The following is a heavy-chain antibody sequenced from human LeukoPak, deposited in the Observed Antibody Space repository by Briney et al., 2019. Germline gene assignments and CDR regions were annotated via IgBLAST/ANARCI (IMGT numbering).Heavy chain of an antibody. CDR2: INPSGGST. J-gene: IGHJ4*02. CDR3: ARHEGVSGGRYYFDS. CDR1: GYTFTSYY. D-gene: IGHD1-26*01. Sequence: APVKVSCKASGYTFTSYYMHWVRQAPGQGLEWMGIINPSGGSTSYAQKFQGRVTMTRDTSKNQFSLKLSSVTAADTAVYYCARHEGVSGGRYYFDSWGQGTLVTVSS. V-gene: IGHV1-46*01.